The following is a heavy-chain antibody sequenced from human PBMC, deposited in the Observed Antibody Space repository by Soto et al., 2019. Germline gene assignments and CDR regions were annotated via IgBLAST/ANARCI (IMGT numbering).Heavy chain of an antibody. CDR3: ARYCSGGSCYSGAFDI. V-gene: IGHV1-69*02. J-gene: IGHJ3*02. CDR2: IIPILGIA. CDR1: GGTFSSYT. D-gene: IGHD2-15*01. Sequence: SVKVSCKASGGTFSSYTISWVRQAPGQGLEWMGRIIPILGIANYAQKFQGRVTITADKSTSTAYMELSSLRSEDTAVYYCARYCSGGSCYSGAFDIWGQGTMVTVSS.